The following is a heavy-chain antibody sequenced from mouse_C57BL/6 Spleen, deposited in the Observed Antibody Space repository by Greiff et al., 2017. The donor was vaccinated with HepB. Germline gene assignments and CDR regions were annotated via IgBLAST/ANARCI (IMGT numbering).Heavy chain of an antibody. CDR3: ARLDGSYGVDY. J-gene: IGHJ2*01. Sequence: VQGVESGAELARPGASVKMSCKASGYTFTSYTMHWVKQRPGQGLEWIGYINPSSGYTKYNQKFKDKATLTADKSSSTAYMQLSSLTSEDSAVYYCARLDGSYGVDYWGQGTTLTVSS. D-gene: IGHD1-1*02. CDR1: GYTFTSYT. V-gene: IGHV1-4*01. CDR2: INPSSGYT.